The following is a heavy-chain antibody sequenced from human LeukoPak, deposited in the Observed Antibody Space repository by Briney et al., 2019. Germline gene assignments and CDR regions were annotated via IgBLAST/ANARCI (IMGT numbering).Heavy chain of an antibody. CDR3: ARWGGEGADDAFDI. V-gene: IGHV4-59*08. Sequence: SETLSLTCTVSGGSISSYYWSWIRQPPGKGLEWIGYIYYSGSTNYNPSLKSRVTISVDTSKNQFSLKLSSVTAADTAVYYCARWGGEGADDAFDIWGQGTMVTVSS. D-gene: IGHD1-26*01. CDR1: GGSISSYY. J-gene: IGHJ3*02. CDR2: IYYSGST.